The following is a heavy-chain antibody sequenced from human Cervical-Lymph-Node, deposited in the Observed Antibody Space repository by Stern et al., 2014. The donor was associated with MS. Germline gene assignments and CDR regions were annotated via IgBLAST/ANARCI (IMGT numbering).Heavy chain of an antibody. CDR1: GFTVSSNY. CDR2: IYSGGST. D-gene: IGHD5-18*01. V-gene: IGHV3-66*02. CDR3: ARGRGYSYGNLDY. J-gene: IGHJ4*02. Sequence: EVQLVESGGGLVQPGGSLRLSCAASGFTVSSNYMNWVRQTPGKRLEWVSIIYSGGSTYYADSVKGRFTLSRDNSKNTLYLQMNSLRAEDRAVYYCARGRGYSYGNLDYWGQGSLVTVSS.